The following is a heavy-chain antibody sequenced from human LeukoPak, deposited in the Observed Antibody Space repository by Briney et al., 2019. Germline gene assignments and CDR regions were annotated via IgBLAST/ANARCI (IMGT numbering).Heavy chain of an antibody. V-gene: IGHV3-73*01. Sequence: GGSLRLSCAASGFTFSGSAMHWVRQASGKGLEWVGRIRSKANSYATAYAASVKGRFTISRDDSKNTAYLQMNSLKTEDTAVYYCKTYYYDSSGYRPTDYWGQGTLVTVSS. CDR2: IRSKANSYAT. D-gene: IGHD3-22*01. J-gene: IGHJ4*02. CDR1: GFTFSGSA. CDR3: KTYYYDSSGYRPTDY.